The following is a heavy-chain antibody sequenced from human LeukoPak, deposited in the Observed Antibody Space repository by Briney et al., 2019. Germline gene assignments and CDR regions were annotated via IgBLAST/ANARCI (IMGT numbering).Heavy chain of an antibody. CDR3: AKGPRSSGWHSNWFDP. CDR1: GFTFTSYA. D-gene: IGHD6-19*01. V-gene: IGHV3-23*01. Sequence: PGESLRLSCAASGFTFTSYAMSWVRQAPGKGLEWVSVLTGDGNTYYADSVKGRFTNSRDDSKNTLFLQMNSLRAEDTAVYFCAKGPRSSGWHSNWFDPWGQGTLVTVSS. CDR2: LTGDGNT. J-gene: IGHJ5*02.